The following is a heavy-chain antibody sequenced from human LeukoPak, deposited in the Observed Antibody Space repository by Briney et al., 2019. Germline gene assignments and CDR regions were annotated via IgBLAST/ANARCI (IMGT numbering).Heavy chain of an antibody. V-gene: IGHV3-48*03. J-gene: IGHJ5*02. CDR1: GFTFSSYE. Sequence: GGSLRLSCAASGFTFSSYEMNWVRQAPGKGLEWVSYISSSGSTIYYADSVKGRFTISRDNAKNSLYLQMNSLRAEDTAFYYCARTDSGSYWGWFDPWGQGTLVTVPS. D-gene: IGHD1-26*01. CDR3: ARTDSGSYWGWFDP. CDR2: ISSSGSTI.